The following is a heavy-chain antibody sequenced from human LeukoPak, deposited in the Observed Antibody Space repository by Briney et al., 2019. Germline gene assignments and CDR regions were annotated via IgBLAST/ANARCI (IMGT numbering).Heavy chain of an antibody. CDR1: GGTFSSYA. V-gene: IGHV1-69*05. CDR3: ARSYYYDSSSYWRFDY. J-gene: IGHJ4*02. CDR2: IIPIFGTA. D-gene: IGHD3-22*01. Sequence: VKVSCKASGGTFSSYAISWVQQAPGQGLEWMGRIIPIFGTANYAQKFQGRVTITTDESTSRAYMELSSLRSEDTAVYYCARSYYYDSSSYWRFDYWGQGTLVTVSS.